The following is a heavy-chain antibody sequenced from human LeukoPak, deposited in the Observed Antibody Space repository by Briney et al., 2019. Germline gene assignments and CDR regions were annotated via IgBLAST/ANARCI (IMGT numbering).Heavy chain of an antibody. Sequence: ASVKVSCKASGYTFTGYYMHWVRQAPGQGLEWMGWINPNSGGTNYAQKFQGWVTMTRDTSISTAYMELSRLRSDDTAVYYCARNPQNYDILTGYYWNWFDPWGQGTLVTVSS. D-gene: IGHD3-9*01. CDR2: INPNSGGT. CDR1: GYTFTGYY. V-gene: IGHV1-2*04. J-gene: IGHJ5*02. CDR3: ARNPQNYDILTGYYWNWFDP.